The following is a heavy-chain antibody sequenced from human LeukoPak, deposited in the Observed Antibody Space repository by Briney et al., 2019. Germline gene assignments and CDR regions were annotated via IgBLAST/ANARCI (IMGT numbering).Heavy chain of an antibody. D-gene: IGHD2-15*01. Sequence: GGSLRLSCAASGFTFSSYEMNWVRQAPGKGLEWVSYISSSGSTIYYADSVKGRFTIFRDNAKNSLYLQMNSLRAEDTAVYYCARDQVVYDYWGQGTLVTVSS. CDR3: ARDQVVYDY. V-gene: IGHV3-48*03. CDR1: GFTFSSYE. J-gene: IGHJ4*02. CDR2: ISSSGSTI.